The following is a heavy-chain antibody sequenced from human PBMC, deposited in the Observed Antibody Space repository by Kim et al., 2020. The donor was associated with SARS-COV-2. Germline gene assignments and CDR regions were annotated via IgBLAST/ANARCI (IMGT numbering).Heavy chain of an antibody. D-gene: IGHD2-2*01. V-gene: IGHV1-2*06. CDR2: INPNSGGT. Sequence: ASVKVSCKASGYTFTGYYMHWVRQAPGQGLEWMGRINPNSGGTNYAQKFQGRVTMTRDTSISTAYMELSRLRSDDTAVYYCARDPYCSSTSPVPCYYYGMDVWGQGTTVTVSS. J-gene: IGHJ6*02. CDR3: ARDPYCSSTSPVPCYYYGMDV. CDR1: GYTFTGYY.